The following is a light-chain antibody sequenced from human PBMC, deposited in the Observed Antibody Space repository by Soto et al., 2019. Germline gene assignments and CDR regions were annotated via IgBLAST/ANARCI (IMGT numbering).Light chain of an antibody. Sequence: EIVLTQSPATLSVSPGERATLSCRASQSVRSNLAWYQQKPGQGPRLLRFGASKRATGIPDRFSGSGSGRDFTLTISGLEPEDFAVYYCQQYGSSPLISFGQGTRLEIK. CDR1: QSVRSN. J-gene: IGKJ5*01. CDR2: GAS. V-gene: IGKV3-20*01. CDR3: QQYGSSPLIS.